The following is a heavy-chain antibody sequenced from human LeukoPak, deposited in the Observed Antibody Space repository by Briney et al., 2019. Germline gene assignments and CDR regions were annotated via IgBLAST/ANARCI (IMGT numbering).Heavy chain of an antibody. CDR1: GFTFSSYA. D-gene: IGHD3-22*01. CDR3: AKLPVTMIVVVIMLSFDY. CDR2: ISGSGGST. J-gene: IGHJ4*02. V-gene: IGHV3-23*01. Sequence: PGGSLRLSCAASGFTFSSYAMSWVRQAPGKGLEWVSAISGSGGSTYYADSVKGRFTISRDNSKNTLYLQMNSLRAEDTAVYYCAKLPVTMIVVVIMLSFDYWGQGTLVTVSS.